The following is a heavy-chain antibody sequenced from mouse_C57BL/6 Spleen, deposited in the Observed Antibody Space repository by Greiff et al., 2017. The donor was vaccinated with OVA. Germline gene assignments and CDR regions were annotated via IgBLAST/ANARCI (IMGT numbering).Heavy chain of an antibody. CDR3: ARYDLLDAMDY. D-gene: IGHD2-1*01. CDR1: GYTFTSYW. Sequence: QVQLQQPGAELVRPGSSVKLSCKASGYTFTSYWMDWVKQRPGQGLEWIGNIYPSDSETHYNQKFKDKATLTVDKSSSTAYMQLSSLTSDDSAVYNCARYDLLDAMDYWGQGTSVTVSS. CDR2: IYPSDSET. V-gene: IGHV1-61*01. J-gene: IGHJ4*01.